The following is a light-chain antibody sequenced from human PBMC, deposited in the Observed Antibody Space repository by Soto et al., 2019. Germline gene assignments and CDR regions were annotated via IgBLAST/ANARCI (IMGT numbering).Light chain of an antibody. Sequence: EIVLTQSPGTLSLSPGERATLSCRASQSVSSSYLARYQQKPGQTPRLLTYGASSRATGIPDRFSGSGSGTDFTLTISRLEPEDFAVYYCQQYGNSPYTFGQGTKLEIK. J-gene: IGKJ2*01. CDR2: GAS. CDR3: QQYGNSPYT. V-gene: IGKV3-20*01. CDR1: QSVSSSY.